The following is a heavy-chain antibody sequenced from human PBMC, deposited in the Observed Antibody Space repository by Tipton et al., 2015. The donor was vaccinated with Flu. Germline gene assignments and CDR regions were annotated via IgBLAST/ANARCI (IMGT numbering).Heavy chain of an antibody. J-gene: IGHJ6*02. CDR3: ARDHPPSITVLGEITDYFGMAV. V-gene: IGHV3-48*04. Sequence: SLRLSCAVSGFTFSRYGMSWVRQAPGKGLEWVSGFSASARTTYFADSVKGRFTISRDNAKNSLYLQMNSLRAEDTAVYYCARDHPPSITVLGEITDYFGMAVWGQGTTVTVSS. CDR2: FSASARTT. D-gene: IGHD3-3*01. CDR1: GFTFSRYG.